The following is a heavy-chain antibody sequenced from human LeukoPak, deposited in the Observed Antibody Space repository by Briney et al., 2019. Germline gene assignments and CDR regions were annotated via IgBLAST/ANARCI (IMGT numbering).Heavy chain of an antibody. CDR2: INSDGSST. V-gene: IGHV3-74*01. Sequence: PGGSLRLSCAASGFTFSNYWMHWVRQVPGKGLVWVPRINSDGSSTSYADSVKGRFTISRDNAKNTLYLQMNSLRAEDTAVYYCAREPGSNWGSSGAFDFWGQGTMVTVSS. D-gene: IGHD7-27*01. CDR1: GFTFSNYW. J-gene: IGHJ3*01. CDR3: AREPGSNWGSSGAFDF.